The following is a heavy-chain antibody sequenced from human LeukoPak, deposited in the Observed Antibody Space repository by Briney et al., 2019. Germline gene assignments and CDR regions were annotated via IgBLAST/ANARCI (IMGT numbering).Heavy chain of an antibody. CDR2: IYYSGGT. J-gene: IGHJ5*02. D-gene: IGHD2-2*01. V-gene: IGHV4-31*03. Sequence: PSETLSLTCTVSGGSISSGGYYWSWIRQHPGKGLEWIGYIYYSGGTYYNPSLKSRVTISVDTSKNQFSLKLSSVTAADTAVYYCARDAQGYCSSTSCSPPGFDPWGQGTLVTVSS. CDR1: GGSISSGGYY. CDR3: ARDAQGYCSSTSCSPPGFDP.